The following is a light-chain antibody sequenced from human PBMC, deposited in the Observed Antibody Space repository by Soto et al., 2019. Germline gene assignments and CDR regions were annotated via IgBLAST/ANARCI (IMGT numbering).Light chain of an antibody. Sequence: DIQMTQSPSTLSASVGDRVTFACRASQSIVDWLAWYQQKPGKAPKLLIYKASNLESGAPSRFGGSGSGSEFTLTITNLQPDDFATYYCQQYKDNPWTFGQGTKVDIK. CDR3: QQYKDNPWT. CDR1: QSIVDW. V-gene: IGKV1-5*03. J-gene: IGKJ1*01. CDR2: KAS.